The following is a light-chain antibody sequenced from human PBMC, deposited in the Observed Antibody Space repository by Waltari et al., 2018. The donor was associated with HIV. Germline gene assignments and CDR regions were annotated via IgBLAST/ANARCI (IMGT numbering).Light chain of an antibody. J-gene: IGKJ2*01. CDR1: KSLLYTQNNNSY. Sequence: DIVVTPSPDSLAVSLGERATMKCMSRKSLLYTQNNNSYLPWYQQRSGQPPKLLISLTSRRASGVPDRFTGSGSGTNFTLTISRLEAEDVAVYFCQQYHSTPYTFGQGTKLEIK. CDR3: QQYHSTPYT. V-gene: IGKV4-1*01. CDR2: LTS.